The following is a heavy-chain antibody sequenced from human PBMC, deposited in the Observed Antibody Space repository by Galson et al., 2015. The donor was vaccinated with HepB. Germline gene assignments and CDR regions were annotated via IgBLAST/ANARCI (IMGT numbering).Heavy chain of an antibody. V-gene: IGHV4-34*01. J-gene: IGHJ4*02. D-gene: IGHD6-19*01. Sequence: SETLSLTCAVYGGSFSGYYWSWIRQPPGKGLEWIGEINHSGSTNYNPSLKSRVTISVDTSKNQFSLKLSSVTAADTAVYYCARGRWYSSGWYDYWGQGTLVTVSS. CDR2: INHSGST. CDR3: ARGRWYSSGWYDY. CDR1: GGSFSGYY.